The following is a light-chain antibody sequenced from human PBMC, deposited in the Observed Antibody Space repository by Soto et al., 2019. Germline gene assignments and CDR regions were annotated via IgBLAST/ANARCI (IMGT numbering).Light chain of an antibody. CDR2: KAS. V-gene: IGKV1-5*03. CDR1: QSISSW. J-gene: IGKJ1*01. CDR3: QQYNRYS. Sequence: DIPMTQSPSTLSASVGDRVTITCRASQSISSWLAWYQQKPGKAPKLLIYKASSLESGVPSRFSGSGSGTEFTLTISSLQPYDFATYYCQQYNRYSFGQGTKVEI.